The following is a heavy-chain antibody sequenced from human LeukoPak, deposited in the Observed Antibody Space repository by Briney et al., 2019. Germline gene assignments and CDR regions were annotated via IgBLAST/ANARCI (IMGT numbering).Heavy chain of an antibody. J-gene: IGHJ5*02. CDR1: GFTVSSNY. Sequence: GGSLRLSCAATGFTVSSNYKSWVRQAPGKGLEWVSVIYSGGSTYYADSVKGRFSISRDNAKNSLYLQINSLRAEDTAVYYCAREKYCSSTNCYPLSDPWGQGTLVTVSS. D-gene: IGHD2-2*01. V-gene: IGHV3-53*01. CDR2: IYSGGST. CDR3: AREKYCSSTNCYPLSDP.